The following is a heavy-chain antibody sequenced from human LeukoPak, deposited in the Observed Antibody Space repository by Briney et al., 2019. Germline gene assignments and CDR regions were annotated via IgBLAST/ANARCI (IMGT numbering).Heavy chain of an antibody. CDR1: GGSISSSNW. D-gene: IGHD5-18*01. CDR2: IYHSGST. J-gene: IGHJ4*02. V-gene: IGHV4-4*02. Sequence: SETLSLTCAVSGGSISSSNWWSWVRQPPGKGLEWIGEIYHSGSTYYNPSLKSRVTMSVDTSKNQFSLKLSSVTAADTAVYYCARQVTFGYAFAYYFDYWGQGSLVTVSS. CDR3: ARQVTFGYAFAYYFDY.